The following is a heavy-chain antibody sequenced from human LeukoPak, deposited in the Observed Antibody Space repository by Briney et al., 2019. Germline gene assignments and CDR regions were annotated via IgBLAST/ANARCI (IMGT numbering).Heavy chain of an antibody. CDR1: GGSFSGYY. V-gene: IGHV4-34*01. CDR3: ARGRRYSSGWPFDY. Sequence: PSETLSLTCAVYGGSFSGYYWSWIRQPPGKGLEWIGVINHSGSTNYNPSLKSRGTISVDTSKNQFSLKLSSVTAADTAVYYCARGRRYSSGWPFDYWGQGTLVTVSS. CDR2: INHSGST. J-gene: IGHJ4*02. D-gene: IGHD6-19*01.